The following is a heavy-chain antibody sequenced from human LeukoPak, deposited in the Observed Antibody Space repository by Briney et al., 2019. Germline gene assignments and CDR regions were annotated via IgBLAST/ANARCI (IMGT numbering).Heavy chain of an antibody. CDR2: IRYDGSNK. V-gene: IGHV3-30*02. Sequence: GGSLRLSCAASGFTFSSYGMHWVRQAPGKGLEWVAFIRYDGSNKYYADSVKGRFTISRDNSKNTLYLQMNSLRAEDTAVYYCAKDRYDNRQLDYWGQGTLVTVSS. CDR1: GFTFSSYG. D-gene: IGHD3-22*01. J-gene: IGHJ4*02. CDR3: AKDRYDNRQLDY.